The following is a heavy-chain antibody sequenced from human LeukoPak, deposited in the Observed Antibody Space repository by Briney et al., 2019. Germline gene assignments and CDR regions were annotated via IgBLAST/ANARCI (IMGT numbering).Heavy chain of an antibody. V-gene: IGHV3-53*01. Sequence: GGSLRLSCAASGFTVSSNYMSWVRQAPGKGLEWVSVIYSGGSTHYADSVKGRFTISRDNSKNTLYLQMNSLRAEDTAVYYCARSTRLTFDYWGQGTLVTVSS. D-gene: IGHD2-2*01. J-gene: IGHJ4*02. CDR3: ARSTRLTFDY. CDR2: IYSGGST. CDR1: GFTVSSNY.